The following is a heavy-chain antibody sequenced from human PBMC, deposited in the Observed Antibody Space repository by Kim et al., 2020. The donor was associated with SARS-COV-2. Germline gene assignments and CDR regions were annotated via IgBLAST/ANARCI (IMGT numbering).Heavy chain of an antibody. D-gene: IGHD3-9*01. J-gene: IGHJ4*02. V-gene: IGHV3-49*02. Sequence: YGASVKGRFTISRDESKSIAYLQMNSLKTEDTAVYYCTLLRYFDWLLIGWGQGTLVTVSS. CDR3: TLLRYFDWLLIG.